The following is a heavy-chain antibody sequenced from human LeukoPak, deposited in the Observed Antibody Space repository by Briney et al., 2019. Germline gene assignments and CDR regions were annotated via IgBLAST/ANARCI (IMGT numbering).Heavy chain of an antibody. CDR1: GGTFSSYA. CDR2: IIPIFGTA. Sequence: ASVTVSCTASGGTFSSYAISWVRQAPGQGLEWMGGIIPIFGTANYAQKFQGRVTITADESTSTAYMELSSLRSEDTAVYYCARHKVDSSGWFFDYWGQGTLVTVSS. V-gene: IGHV1-69*01. CDR3: ARHKVDSSGWFFDY. D-gene: IGHD6-19*01. J-gene: IGHJ4*02.